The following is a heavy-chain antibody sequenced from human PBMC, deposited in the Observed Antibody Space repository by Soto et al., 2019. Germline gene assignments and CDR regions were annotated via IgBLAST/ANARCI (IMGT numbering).Heavy chain of an antibody. D-gene: IGHD6-19*01. CDR3: AHSDNYNSGWLFDY. CDR1: GFSLSTSGVG. CDR2: IYWDDDK. V-gene: IGHV2-5*02. J-gene: IGHJ4*02. Sequence: QITLKESGPTLVKPTQTLTLTCTFSGFSLSTSGVGVGWIRQPPGKTLEWLTLIYWDDDKRYSPSLKSRLTITKDTSKNQVVLTMTNMDPVDTATYYCAHSDNYNSGWLFDYWGQGTLVTVSS.